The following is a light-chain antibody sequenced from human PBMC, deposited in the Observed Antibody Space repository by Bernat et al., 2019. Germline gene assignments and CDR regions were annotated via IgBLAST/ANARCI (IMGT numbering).Light chain of an antibody. CDR1: QDITNF. V-gene: IGKV1-33*01. CDR3: QHYDNHLRT. Sequence: DIQMTQSPSSLSASVGVRVTITCLASQDITNFFGWYQHKPVKAPKVLIYDASTLETWVPPRFSGSVSATEFTLTINNLQPEDSATYFCQHYDNHLRTFGQGTKVEIK. J-gene: IGKJ1*01. CDR2: DAS.